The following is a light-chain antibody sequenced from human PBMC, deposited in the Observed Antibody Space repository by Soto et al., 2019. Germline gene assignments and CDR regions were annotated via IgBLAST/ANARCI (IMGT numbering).Light chain of an antibody. Sequence: DIQMTQSPSSLSASVEDRVIITCRASQSISNHLNWYQQKPGKAPKLLIFAASSLQSGVPSRFSGTGSATEFRLTISSLQPDDFATYHCQHYGGVWTFGQGTKVDNK. J-gene: IGKJ1*01. V-gene: IGKV1-39*01. CDR2: AAS. CDR3: QHYGGVWT. CDR1: QSISNH.